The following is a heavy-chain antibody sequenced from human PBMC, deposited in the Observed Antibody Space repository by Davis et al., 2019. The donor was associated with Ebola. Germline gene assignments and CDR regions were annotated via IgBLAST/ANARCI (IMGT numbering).Heavy chain of an antibody. D-gene: IGHD3-22*01. V-gene: IGHV3-30*18. J-gene: IGHJ1*01. CDR1: GFTFSSYG. Sequence: GESLKISCAASGFTFSSYGMHWVRQAPGKGLEWVAVISYDGSNKYYADSVRGRLTISRDNSKNTLYLQIYSLRAEDTAVYYCVKDMIDEGLSSPHPDFQHWGQGTLLTVSS. CDR3: VKDMIDEGLSSPHPDFQH. CDR2: ISYDGSNK.